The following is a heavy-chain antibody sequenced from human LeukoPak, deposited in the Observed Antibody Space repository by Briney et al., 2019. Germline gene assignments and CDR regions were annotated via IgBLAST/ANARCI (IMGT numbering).Heavy chain of an antibody. D-gene: IGHD3-22*01. J-gene: IGHJ3*02. CDR1: GFTFSSYG. CDR2: IRYDGSHK. Sequence: GGSLRLSCAASGFTFSSYGMHWVRQAPGKGLEWVAFIRYDGSHKYYADSVRGRFTISRDNSQNTLYLQMNSLRPDDTAVYYCARAGLWDFYDSSGYHNGAFDIWGQGTMVTVSS. V-gene: IGHV3-30*02. CDR3: ARAGLWDFYDSSGYHNGAFDI.